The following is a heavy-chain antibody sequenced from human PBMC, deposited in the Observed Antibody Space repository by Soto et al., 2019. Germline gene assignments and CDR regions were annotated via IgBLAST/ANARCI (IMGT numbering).Heavy chain of an antibody. D-gene: IGHD1-26*01. CDR2: IYYSGST. Sequence: QVQLQESGPGLVKPSQTLSLTCTVSGGSISSGGYYWSWIRQHPGKGLERIGYIYYSGSTYYNPPLKSRVTTSVETSTNQSSLKLSSVTAADTAVYYCAREGGIVGATAADYWGQGTLVTVSS. V-gene: IGHV4-31*03. CDR3: AREGGIVGATAADY. J-gene: IGHJ4*02. CDR1: GGSISSGGYY.